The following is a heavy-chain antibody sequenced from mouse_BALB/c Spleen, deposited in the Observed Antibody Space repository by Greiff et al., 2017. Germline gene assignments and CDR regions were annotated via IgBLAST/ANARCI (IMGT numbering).Heavy chain of an antibody. CDR3: ARGYDYGWFAY. CDR1: GFTFSSYA. CDR2: ISSGGST. V-gene: IGHV5-6-5*01. D-gene: IGHD2-4*01. J-gene: IGHJ3*01. Sequence: DVMLVESGGGLVKPGGSLKLSCAASGFTFSSYAMSWVRQTPETRLEWVASISSGGSTYYPDSVKGRFTISRDNARNILYLQMSSLRSEDTAMYYCARGYDYGWFAYWGQGTLVTVSA.